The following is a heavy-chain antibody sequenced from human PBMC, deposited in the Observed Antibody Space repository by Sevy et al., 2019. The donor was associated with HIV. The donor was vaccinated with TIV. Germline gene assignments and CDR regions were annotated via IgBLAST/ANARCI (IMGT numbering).Heavy chain of an antibody. CDR1: GFKFDDHT. J-gene: IGHJ4*02. CDR2: IGGDKKKS. CDR3: AKDVGGFSGFDY. D-gene: IGHD5-12*01. V-gene: IGHV3-43*01. Sequence: GGSLRLSCGASGFKFDDHTMHWVRQAPGKGLQRVSFIGGDKKKSSYASSVQGRFSISRDNRRNTLYLQMHSLRIEDTGLYFCAKDVGGFSGFDYWGQGTLVTVSS.